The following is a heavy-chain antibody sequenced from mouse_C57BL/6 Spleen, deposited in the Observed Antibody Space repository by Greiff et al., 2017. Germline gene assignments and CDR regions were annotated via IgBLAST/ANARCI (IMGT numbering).Heavy chain of an antibody. CDR1: GYTFTDYY. CDR2: INPNNGGT. J-gene: IGHJ4*01. D-gene: IGHD2-5*01. CDR3: LWSNYGNYYAMDY. Sequence: EVQLQQSGPELVKPGASVKISCKASGYTFTDYYMNWVKQSPGQSLEWIGDINPNNGGTSYNQKFKGKATLTVDKSSSTAYMELRSLTSEDSAVYYCLWSNYGNYYAMDYWGQGTSVTVSS. V-gene: IGHV1-26*01.